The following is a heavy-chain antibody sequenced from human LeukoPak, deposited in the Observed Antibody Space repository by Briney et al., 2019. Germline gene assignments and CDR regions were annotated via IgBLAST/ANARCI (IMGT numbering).Heavy chain of an antibody. J-gene: IGHJ4*02. V-gene: IGHV4-34*01. Sequence: GSLRLSCAASGFTFSSYAMSWIRQPPGKGLEWIGEINHSGSTNYNPSLKSRVAISVDTSKNQFSLNLSSVTAADTAVYYCARRAEQWLVLSLDFWGQGILVTVSS. D-gene: IGHD6-19*01. CDR2: INHSGST. CDR1: GFTFSSYA. CDR3: ARRAEQWLVLSLDF.